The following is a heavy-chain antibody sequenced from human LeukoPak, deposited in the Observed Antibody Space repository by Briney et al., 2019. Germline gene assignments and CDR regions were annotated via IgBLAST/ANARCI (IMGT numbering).Heavy chain of an antibody. CDR2: ISGSGGST. CDR3: AKERLNCSSTSCPVGYDY. D-gene: IGHD2-2*01. J-gene: IGHJ4*02. Sequence: GGSLRLSCAASGFTFSSYGMSWVRQAPGKGLEWVSAISGSGGSTYYADSVKGRFTISRDNSKNTLYLQMNSLRAEDTAVYYCAKERLNCSSTSCPVGYDYWGQGTLVTVSS. V-gene: IGHV3-23*01. CDR1: GFTFSSYG.